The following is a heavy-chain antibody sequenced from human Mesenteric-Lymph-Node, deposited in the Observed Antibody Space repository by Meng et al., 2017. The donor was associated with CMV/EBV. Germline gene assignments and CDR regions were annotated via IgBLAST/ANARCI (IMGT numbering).Heavy chain of an antibody. CDR1: GFTFSDGW. CDR3: ARDRESGSYFN. Sequence: GGSLRLSCVVSGFTFSDGWMSWVRQAPGKGLEWVSYISSSGSTIYYADSVKGRFTISRDNAKNSLYLQMNSLRAEDTAVYYCARDRESGSYFNWGQGTLVTVSS. CDR2: ISSSGSTI. D-gene: IGHD1-26*01. J-gene: IGHJ4*02. V-gene: IGHV3-11*04.